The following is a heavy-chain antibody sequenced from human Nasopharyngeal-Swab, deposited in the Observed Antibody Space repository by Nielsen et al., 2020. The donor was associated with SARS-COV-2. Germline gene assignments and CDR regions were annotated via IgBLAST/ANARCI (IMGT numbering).Heavy chain of an antibody. V-gene: IGHV3-23*01. CDR1: GFSFSIYV. D-gene: IGHD3-3*01. CDR3: ARGGGSVGVVNLPSWYFDV. J-gene: IGHJ2*01. CDR2: RSGSDGSK. Sequence: GESLKISCVASGFSFSIYVMAWVRQAPGKGLEWIAVRSGSDGSKYYADSVKGRFTISRDNSKDTLYLEMDSLRADDTAVYYCARGGGSVGVVNLPSWYFDVWGRGTLAAVSS.